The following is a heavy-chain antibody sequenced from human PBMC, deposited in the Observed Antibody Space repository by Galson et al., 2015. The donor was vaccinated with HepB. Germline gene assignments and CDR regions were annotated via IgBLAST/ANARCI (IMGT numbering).Heavy chain of an antibody. CDR1: GGSFSGYY. CDR2: INHSGST. D-gene: IGHD2-15*01. CDR3: ARGPGRGCSGGSCYPIFRYYYGMDV. Sequence: LSLTCAVYGGSFSGYYWSWIRQPPGKGLEWIGEINHSGSTNYNPSLKSRVTISVDTSKNQFSLKLSSVTAADTAVYYCARGPGRGCSGGSCYPIFRYYYGMDVWGQGTTVTISS. V-gene: IGHV4-34*01. J-gene: IGHJ6*02.